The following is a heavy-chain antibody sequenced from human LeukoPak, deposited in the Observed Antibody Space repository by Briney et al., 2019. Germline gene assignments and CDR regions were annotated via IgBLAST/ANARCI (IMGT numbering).Heavy chain of an antibody. J-gene: IGHJ4*02. CDR3: ATSSWIQLWLRFDY. V-gene: IGHV4-38-2*01. CDR1: GYSISSGYY. Sequence: SEPLSLTCAVSGYSISSGYYWGWIRPPPGKGLEWIGSIYHSGSSYYNPSLKSRVTISVDTSKNQFSLKLSSVTAADTAVYYCATSSWIQLWLRFDYWGQGTLVTVSS. CDR2: IYHSGSS. D-gene: IGHD5-18*01.